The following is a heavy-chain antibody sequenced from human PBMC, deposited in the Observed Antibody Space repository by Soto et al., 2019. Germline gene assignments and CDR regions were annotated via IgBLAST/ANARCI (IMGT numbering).Heavy chain of an antibody. CDR3: ARLSSLYYNSDYGGYYFDY. D-gene: IGHD3-10*01. Sequence: QVQLQESGPGLGKPSQTLSLTCTVSGGSIRGGDYYWSWIRQHPGKGLEWIGYIFYSGNSFYNPSLKCGVTISVDTSKNQFSLQLSSVTAADTAIYYCARLSSLYYNSDYGGYYFDYWGQGTLVSVSS. CDR1: GGSIRGGDYY. V-gene: IGHV4-31*03. CDR2: IFYSGNS. J-gene: IGHJ4*02.